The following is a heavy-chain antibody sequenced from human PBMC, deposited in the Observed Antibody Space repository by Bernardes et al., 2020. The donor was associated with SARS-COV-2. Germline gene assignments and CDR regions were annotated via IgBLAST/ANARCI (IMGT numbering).Heavy chain of an antibody. Sequence: GGSLRLSCVASGFTFSNSVMGWVRQAPGKGLEWVSAITGSSSPTSYTDSVKGRFTISRDNSKSTLYLQMNSLRVEDTAVYYCAKCYAMSVAASGTPRGFDYWGQGTLVTVSA. CDR1: GFTFSNSV. CDR3: AKCYAMSVAASGTPRGFDY. J-gene: IGHJ4*02. CDR2: ITGSSSPT. V-gene: IGHV3-23*01. D-gene: IGHD6-13*01.